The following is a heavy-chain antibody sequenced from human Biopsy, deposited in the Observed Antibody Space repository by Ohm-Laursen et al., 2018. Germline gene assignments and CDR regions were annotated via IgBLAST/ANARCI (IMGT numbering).Heavy chain of an antibody. CDR2: INGSGGST. J-gene: IGHJ5*02. CDR1: GFTFSSHA. V-gene: IGHV3-23*01. Sequence: LSLTCAVSGFTFSSHAMSWVRQAPGKGLECVSVINGSGGSTYYADPVKGRFTISRDNSKNTLYLQMNSLRAEDTAMYYCARDLYDFCGGCPFDPWGQGTLVTVS. D-gene: IGHD3-3*01. CDR3: ARDLYDFCGGCPFDP.